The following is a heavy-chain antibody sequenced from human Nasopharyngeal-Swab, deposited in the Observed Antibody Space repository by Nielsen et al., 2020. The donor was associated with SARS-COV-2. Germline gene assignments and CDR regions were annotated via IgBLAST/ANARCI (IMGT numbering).Heavy chain of an antibody. J-gene: IGHJ4*02. D-gene: IGHD6-13*01. Sequence: SETLSLTCTVSGGSISSGDYYWSWIRQPPGKGLEWIGYIYYSGSTYYNPSLKSRVTISVDTSKNQFSLKLSSVTAADTAVYYCARVFEAAAGLDYWGQGTLVIVSS. CDR3: ARVFEAAAGLDY. CDR2: IYYSGST. CDR1: GGSISSGDYY. V-gene: IGHV4-30-4*01.